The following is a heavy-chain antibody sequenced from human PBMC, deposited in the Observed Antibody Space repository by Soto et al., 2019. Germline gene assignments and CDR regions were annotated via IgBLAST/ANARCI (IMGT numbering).Heavy chain of an antibody. Sequence: QVQLVESGGGVVQPGRSLRLSCAASGFTFSSYAMHWVRQAPGKGLEWVAVISYDGSNKYYADSVKGRFTISRDNSKNTLYPQMNSLRAEDTAVYYCARTIFSPFDAFDIWGQGTMVTVSS. CDR1: GFTFSSYA. D-gene: IGHD3-3*01. CDR2: ISYDGSNK. CDR3: ARTIFSPFDAFDI. J-gene: IGHJ3*02. V-gene: IGHV3-30-3*01.